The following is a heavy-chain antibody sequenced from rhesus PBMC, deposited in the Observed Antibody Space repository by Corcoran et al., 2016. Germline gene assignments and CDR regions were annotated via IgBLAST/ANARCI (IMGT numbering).Heavy chain of an antibody. CDR1: GYSLTSHW. CDR3: GKARWSGISYLDS. D-gene: IGHD6-13*01. Sequence: EVQLVPFGAEVKRPGESSKISCKTSGYSLTSHWTSVVCQIPGKGLECVGPLHPRYSLTRPNPPFQGEVTISADQSLITAYLQWRSLLASGSATYYCGKARWSGISYLDSWGQGVLVTVSS. J-gene: IGHJ4*01. V-gene: IGHV5-2*01. CDR2: LHPRYSLT.